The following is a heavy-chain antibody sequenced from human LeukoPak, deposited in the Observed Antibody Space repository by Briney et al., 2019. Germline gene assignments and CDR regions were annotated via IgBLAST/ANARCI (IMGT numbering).Heavy chain of an antibody. J-gene: IGHJ6*02. CDR2: IRHDGREK. CDR3: AWGMDV. Sequence: GGSLRLSCAASGFIFSSYWMTWVRQAPGKAPEWVANIRHDGREKYYVGSVKGRFIVSRDNAKNSLYLQMNSLRVEDTAIYYCAWGMDVWGQGTTVTVSS. CDR1: GFIFSSYW. V-gene: IGHV3-7*04.